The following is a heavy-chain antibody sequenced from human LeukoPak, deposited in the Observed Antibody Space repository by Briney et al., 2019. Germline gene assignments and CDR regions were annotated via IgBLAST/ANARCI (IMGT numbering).Heavy chain of an antibody. D-gene: IGHD4-17*01. CDR1: GGSISSYY. CDR2: IYYSGST. J-gene: IGHJ6*03. Sequence: SETLSLTCTVSGGSISSYYWSWIRQPPGKGLEWIGYIYYSGSTNYNPSLKSRVTISVDTSKNQFSLKLSSVTAADTAVYYCATNRDYGDYATYYYYMDVWGKGTTVTVSS. CDR3: ATNRDYGDYATYYYYMDV. V-gene: IGHV4-59*01.